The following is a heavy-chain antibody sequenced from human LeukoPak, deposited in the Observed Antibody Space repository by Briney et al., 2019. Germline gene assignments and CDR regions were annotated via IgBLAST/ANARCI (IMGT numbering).Heavy chain of an antibody. CDR2: IIPIFGTA. CDR1: GYTFTSYG. D-gene: IGHD3-22*01. CDR3: AREYDSDSSGYYS. J-gene: IGHJ5*02. V-gene: IGHV1-69*05. Sequence: GASVKVSCKASGYTFTSYGISWVRQAPGQGLEWMGGIIPIFGTANYAQKFQGRVTITTDESTSTAYMELSSLRSEDTAVYYCAREYDSDSSGYYSWGQGTLVTVSS.